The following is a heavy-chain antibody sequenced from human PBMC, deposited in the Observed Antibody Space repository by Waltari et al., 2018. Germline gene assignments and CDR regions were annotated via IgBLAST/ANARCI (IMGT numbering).Heavy chain of an antibody. V-gene: IGHV4-59*12. CDR2: GHNSGGT. CDR3: AQWNAPNRCFDS. J-gene: IGHJ4*02. D-gene: IGHD1-1*01. Sequence: QVQLQESGTGLAARSEPVSLPCGAIGAPISGYFWNWSRRPPGKGLGWIGYGHNSGGTKYNPSLKSRATISVDRSSNQVSLKLTSATPADTGVYYCAQWNAPNRCFDSWGQGTLVTVSS. CDR1: GAPISGYF.